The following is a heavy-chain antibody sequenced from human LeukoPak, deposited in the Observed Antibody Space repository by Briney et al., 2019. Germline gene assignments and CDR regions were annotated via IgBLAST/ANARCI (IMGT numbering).Heavy chain of an antibody. Sequence: SGGSLRLSCAASGFTFSSYGMHWVRQAPGKGLEWVAFIRYDGSNKYYADSVKGRFTISRDNSKNTLYLQMNSLRAEDTAVYYCANDGELERRWLQNWGQGTLVTVSS. CDR2: IRYDGSNK. D-gene: IGHD1-1*01. CDR1: GFTFSSYG. V-gene: IGHV3-30*02. CDR3: ANDGELERRWLQN. J-gene: IGHJ4*02.